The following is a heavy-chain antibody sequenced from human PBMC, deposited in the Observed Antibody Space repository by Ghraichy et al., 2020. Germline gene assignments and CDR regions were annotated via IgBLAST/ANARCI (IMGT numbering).Heavy chain of an antibody. Sequence: GGSLRLSCAASGFTFSSYAMSWVRQAPGKGLEWVSAISGSGGSTYYADSVKGRFTISRDNSKNTLYLQMNSLRAEDTAVYYCAKDSPLLYCSAGSCPYYWGQGTLVTVSS. D-gene: IGHD2-15*01. CDR2: ISGSGGST. CDR3: AKDSPLLYCSAGSCPYY. J-gene: IGHJ4*02. CDR1: GFTFSSYA. V-gene: IGHV3-23*01.